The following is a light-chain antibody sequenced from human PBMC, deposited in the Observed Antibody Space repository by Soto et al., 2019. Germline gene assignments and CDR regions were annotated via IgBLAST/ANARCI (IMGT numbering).Light chain of an antibody. CDR1: ERIYSAY. J-gene: IGKJ5*01. CDR2: GTS. Sequence: EVVLTQSPGTLSLSRGERATLSCRASERIYSAYLGWYQQKPGQDTRLLIYGTSSRATGIPDRFSGSGSGTDFTLTISRLEPEDFAVYYCQQYGNSPITFGQGTRLEIK. CDR3: QQYGNSPIT. V-gene: IGKV3-20*01.